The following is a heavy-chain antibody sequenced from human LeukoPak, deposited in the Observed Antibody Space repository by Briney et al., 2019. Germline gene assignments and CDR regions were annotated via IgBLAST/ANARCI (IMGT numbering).Heavy chain of an antibody. CDR2: ISGSGGNT. D-gene: IGHD1-26*01. V-gene: IGHV3-23*01. CDR1: GFTFSNYV. CDR3: ANEYSKGDI. J-gene: IGHJ3*02. Sequence: RGSLRLSCAASGFTFSNYVMSWVRQAPGKRLEWVSAISGSGGNTYYADSVKGRFTISRDNSKNTLYLQMNSLRAEDAAVYYCANEYSKGDIWGQGTMVTVSS.